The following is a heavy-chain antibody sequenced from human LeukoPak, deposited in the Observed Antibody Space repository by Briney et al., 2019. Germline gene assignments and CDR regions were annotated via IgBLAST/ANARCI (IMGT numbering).Heavy chain of an antibody. Sequence: GGTLRLSCAASGFTFSTYAMSWVRQAPGKGPEWVANIKQDGSEKYYVDSVKGRFTISRDNAKNSLSLQMNSLRAEDTAVYYCARERGSSSSDVGLFDYWGQGTLVTVSS. D-gene: IGHD6-6*01. J-gene: IGHJ4*02. CDR1: GFTFSTYA. V-gene: IGHV3-7*01. CDR2: IKQDGSEK. CDR3: ARERGSSSSDVGLFDY.